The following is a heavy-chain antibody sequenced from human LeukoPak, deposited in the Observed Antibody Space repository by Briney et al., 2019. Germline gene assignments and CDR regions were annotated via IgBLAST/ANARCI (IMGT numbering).Heavy chain of an antibody. CDR2: IKQDGSET. D-gene: IGHD6-19*01. CDR3: ARQRGSGCLDY. J-gene: IGHJ4*02. CDR1: RFTLSNYW. Sequence: GGSLRLSCAASRFTLSNYWMSWVRQAPGKGLEWVANIKQDGSETYYVDSVEGRFTISRDNAKNSLSLQMNSLRAEDTAVYYCARQRGSGCLDYWGQGTLDTVSS. V-gene: IGHV3-7*01.